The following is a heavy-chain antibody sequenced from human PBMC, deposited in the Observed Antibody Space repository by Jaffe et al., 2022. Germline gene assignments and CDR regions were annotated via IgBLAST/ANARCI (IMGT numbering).Heavy chain of an antibody. J-gene: IGHJ4*02. D-gene: IGHD5-12*01. CDR2: IYHSGST. V-gene: IGHV4-4*02. CDR3: ARVGPSPINSGYDPFIDY. Sequence: QVQLQESGPGLVKPSGTLSLTCAVSGGSISSSNWWSWVRQPPGKGLEWIGEIYHSGSTNYNPSLKSRVTISVDKSKNQFSLKLSSVTAADTAVYYCARVGPSPINSGYDPFIDYWGQGTLVTVSS. CDR1: GGSISSSNW.